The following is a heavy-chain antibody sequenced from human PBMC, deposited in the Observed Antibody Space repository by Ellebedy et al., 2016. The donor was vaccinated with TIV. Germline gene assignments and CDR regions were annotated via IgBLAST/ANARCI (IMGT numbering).Heavy chain of an antibody. V-gene: IGHV4-4*07. J-gene: IGHJ4*02. CDR3: VRDSGASGSYLNLDY. CDR1: GGSISNYF. Sequence: SETLSLXCTVSGGSISNYFWAWIRQPAGKGLEWIGRIFTDGSTTYNPSLKSRVTMSVDMSKNQFSLKLNSVTAADTAVYYCVRDSGASGSYLNLDYWGQGTLVSVSS. CDR2: IFTDGST. D-gene: IGHD3-10*01.